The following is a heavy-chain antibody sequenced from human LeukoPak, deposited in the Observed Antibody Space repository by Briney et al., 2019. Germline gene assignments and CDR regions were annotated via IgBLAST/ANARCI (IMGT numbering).Heavy chain of an antibody. V-gene: IGHV3-7*03. CDR2: IRRDGSET. D-gene: IGHD2-15*01. CDR1: GFTFSNYW. Sequence: PGGSLRLSCAASGFTFSNYWMTWVRRAPGKGLEWVANIRRDGSETHYVDSVMGRFTISRDNAKNSLYLQMNSLRAEDTAVYYCARGKSGYCSGGSCRHYFDYWGQGTLVTVSS. CDR3: ARGKSGYCSGGSCRHYFDY. J-gene: IGHJ4*02.